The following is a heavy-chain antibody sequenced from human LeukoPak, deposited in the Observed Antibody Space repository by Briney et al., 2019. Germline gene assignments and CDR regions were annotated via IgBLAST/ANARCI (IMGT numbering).Heavy chain of an antibody. CDR2: IKSKTDGGTT. Sequence: GGSLRLSCAASGFTFSNAWMSWVRQAPGKGLEWVGRIKSKTDGGTTDYAAPVKGRFTISRDGSKNTLYLQMNSLKTEDTAVYYCATQTSGNYYYFAHWGQGTLVTVSS. CDR3: ATQTSGNYYYFAH. CDR1: GFTFSNAW. D-gene: IGHD1-26*01. V-gene: IGHV3-15*01. J-gene: IGHJ4*02.